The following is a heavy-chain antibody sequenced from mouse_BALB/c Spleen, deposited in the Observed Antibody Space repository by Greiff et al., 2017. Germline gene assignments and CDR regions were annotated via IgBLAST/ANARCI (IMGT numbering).Heavy chain of an antibody. J-gene: IGHJ4*01. Sequence: EVQLVESGGGLVKPGGSLTLSCAASGFTFSSYAMSWVRQTPGKGLEWVASISSGGSTYYPDSVKGRFTISRDNARNILYLQMSSLRSEDTAMYYFAIGRDYGYPNYAMDYGVQGTSAT. D-gene: IGHD1-2*01. V-gene: IGHV5-6-5*01. CDR2: ISSGGST. CDR3: AIGRDYGYPNYAMDY. CDR1: GFTFSSYA.